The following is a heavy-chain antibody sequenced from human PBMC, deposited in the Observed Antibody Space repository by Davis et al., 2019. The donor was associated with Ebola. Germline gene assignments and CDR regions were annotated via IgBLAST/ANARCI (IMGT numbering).Heavy chain of an antibody. V-gene: IGHV4-59*08. CDR3: ASGVAGMFGY. J-gene: IGHJ4*02. Sequence: SETLSLTCTVSGGSISSYYWSWIRQPPGKGLEWIGYIYYSGSTYYNPSLKSRVTISVDTSKNQFSLKLSSVTAADTAVYYCASGVAGMFGYWGQGTLVTVSS. CDR2: IYYSGST. D-gene: IGHD6-19*01. CDR1: GGSISSYY.